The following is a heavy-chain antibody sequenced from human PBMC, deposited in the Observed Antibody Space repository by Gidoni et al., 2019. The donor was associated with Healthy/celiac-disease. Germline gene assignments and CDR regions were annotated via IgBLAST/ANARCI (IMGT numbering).Heavy chain of an antibody. Sequence: EVQLLESGGGLVQPGGSLRLSCAASGFNFSSYAMSWVRQAPGKGLEWVSAISGSGGSTYYADSVKGRFTISRDNSKNTLYLQMNSLRAEDTAVYYCAKDPATIFGVVNYYFDYWGQGTLVTVSS. V-gene: IGHV3-23*01. CDR3: AKDPATIFGVVNYYFDY. D-gene: IGHD3-3*01. J-gene: IGHJ4*02. CDR2: ISGSGGST. CDR1: GFNFSSYA.